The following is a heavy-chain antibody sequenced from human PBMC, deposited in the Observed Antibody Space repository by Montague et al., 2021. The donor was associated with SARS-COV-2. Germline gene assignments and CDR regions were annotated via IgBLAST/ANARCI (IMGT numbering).Heavy chain of an antibody. Sequence: PALVKPTQTLTLTCTFSGFSLISDGVGVGWIRQPPGKALEWLALIFWNDDKRYNSSLKNRLTVTKDTSKNQVVLTMTNMDPLDTGTYYCAHSLLLSSLGDFDSLGQGTLVTVAS. CDR2: IFWNDDK. J-gene: IGHJ4*02. V-gene: IGHV2-5*01. D-gene: IGHD7-27*01. CDR3: AHSLLLSSLGDFDS. CDR1: GFSLISDGVG.